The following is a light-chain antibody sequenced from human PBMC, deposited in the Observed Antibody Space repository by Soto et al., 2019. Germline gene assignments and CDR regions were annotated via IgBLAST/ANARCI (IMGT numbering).Light chain of an antibody. Sequence: EIVMTQSPATLSVSPGERATLSCRASQSVSSNLAWYQQKPGQAPRLLIYGASTRATAIPDRFSGSGSGTDFTLTISRLEPEDFAVYYCQQYGSSPPLTFGQGTKVDIK. CDR3: QQYGSSPPLT. J-gene: IGKJ1*01. CDR1: QSVSSN. V-gene: IGKV3-20*01. CDR2: GAS.